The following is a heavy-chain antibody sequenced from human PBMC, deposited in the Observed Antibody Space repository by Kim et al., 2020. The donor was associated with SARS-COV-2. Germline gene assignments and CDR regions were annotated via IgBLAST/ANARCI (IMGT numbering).Heavy chain of an antibody. Sequence: ASVKVSCKASGYTFTSYAMNWVRQAPGQGLEWMGWINTNTGNPTYAQGFTGRFVFSLDTSVSTAYLQISSLKAEDTAVYYCARDDSGTLGLYYYYYYMDVWGQGTTVTVSS. CDR2: INTNTGNP. V-gene: IGHV7-4-1*02. D-gene: IGHD1-1*01. J-gene: IGHJ6*03. CDR1: GYTFTSYA. CDR3: ARDDSGTLGLYYYYYYMDV.